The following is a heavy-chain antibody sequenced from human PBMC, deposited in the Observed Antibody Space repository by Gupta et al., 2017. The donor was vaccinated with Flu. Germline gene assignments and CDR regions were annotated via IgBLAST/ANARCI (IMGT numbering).Heavy chain of an antibody. J-gene: IGHJ3*02. CDR2: IYYTGKT. CDR3: ARLCATDTCPRNSFDI. CDR1: GDSVSSARYH. Sequence: QLQFQESGPRLIKPSETLSLICTVSGDSVSSARYHWGWIRQPPGKGLEWLGNIYYTGKTHYNPSLKSRVSVSLDTSKNHFSLSLTAVTAAGAAVYFCARLCATDTCPRNSFDIWGPGTTVTVSS. D-gene: IGHD2-15*01. V-gene: IGHV4-39*02.